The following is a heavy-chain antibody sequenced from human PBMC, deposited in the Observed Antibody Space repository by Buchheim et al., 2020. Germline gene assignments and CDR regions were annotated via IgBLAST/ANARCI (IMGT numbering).Heavy chain of an antibody. CDR3: ARGSGNSWHLLH. V-gene: IGHV4-59*01. D-gene: IGHD6-13*01. Sequence: QVQLQESGPGQVKPSETLSLTCTVSGGSISSDYWSWIRQSPGKGLEWIGCIFYSGNTHYNPSLKSRVTISSDKSKNQFSLKLNSATAADTAVYYCARGSGNSWHLLHWGQGTL. CDR1: GGSISSDY. CDR2: IFYSGNT. J-gene: IGHJ1*01.